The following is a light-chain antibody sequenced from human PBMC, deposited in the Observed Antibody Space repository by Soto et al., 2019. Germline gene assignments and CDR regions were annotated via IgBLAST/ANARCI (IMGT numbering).Light chain of an antibody. Sequence: DIQMTQSPSTLSASVGDRVTITCRASQSISSWLAWYQQKPGNAPKALIYDASSLESGVPSRFSGSGSGTEFTLTISSLQPDDFATYYCQQYRSYWTCGQGTKGDIK. CDR1: QSISSW. CDR3: QQYRSYWT. V-gene: IGKV1-5*01. CDR2: DAS. J-gene: IGKJ1*01.